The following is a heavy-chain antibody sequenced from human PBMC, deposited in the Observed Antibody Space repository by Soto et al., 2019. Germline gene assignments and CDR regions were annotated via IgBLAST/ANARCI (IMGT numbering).Heavy chain of an antibody. J-gene: IGHJ4*02. D-gene: IGHD6-19*01. CDR1: GFTVRGNY. Sequence: EVQLVESGGGLVQPGGSLRLSCPASGFTVRGNYMSWVRQAPGKGLEWVSGIYGRGSTYYTDSVKDRFTISRDNSKNTLYLQMNSLRAEDTAVYYCARDRGAVPGDWGQGTLVTVSS. CDR3: ARDRGAVPGD. CDR2: IYGRGST. V-gene: IGHV3-66*01.